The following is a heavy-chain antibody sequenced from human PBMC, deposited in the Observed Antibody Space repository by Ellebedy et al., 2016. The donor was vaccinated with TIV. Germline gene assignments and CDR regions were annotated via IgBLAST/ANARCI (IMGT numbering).Heavy chain of an antibody. D-gene: IGHD3-10*01. Sequence: PGGSLRLSCAASGFIFSNYSLNWVRQAPGKGLEWVSYISSSGTTIYYADSVKGRFTVSRDNAKNSLYLQMDSLRAEDTAVYYCAPVRGATGYFDAWGQGSLVTVSS. V-gene: IGHV3-48*04. J-gene: IGHJ4*02. CDR1: GFIFSNYS. CDR2: ISSSGTTI. CDR3: APVRGATGYFDA.